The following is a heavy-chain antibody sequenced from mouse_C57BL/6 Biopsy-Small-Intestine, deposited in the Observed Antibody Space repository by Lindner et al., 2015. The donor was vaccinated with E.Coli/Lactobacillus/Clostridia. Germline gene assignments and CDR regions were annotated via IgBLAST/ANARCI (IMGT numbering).Heavy chain of an antibody. D-gene: IGHD2-3*01. Sequence: VQLQESGGDLVKPGGSLKLSCAASGFTFSSYGMSWVRQTPDKRLEWVATISSGGSYTYYPDSVKGRFTISRDNAKNTLYLQMSSLKSEDTAMYYCARQGNYDVFDYWGQGTTLTVSS. J-gene: IGHJ2*01. V-gene: IGHV5-6*01. CDR2: ISSGGSYT. CDR3: ARQGNYDVFDY. CDR1: GFTFSSYG.